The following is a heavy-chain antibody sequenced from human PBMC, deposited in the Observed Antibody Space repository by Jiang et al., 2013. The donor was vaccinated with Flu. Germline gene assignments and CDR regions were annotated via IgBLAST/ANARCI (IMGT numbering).Heavy chain of an antibody. D-gene: IGHD6-19*01. J-gene: IGHJ5*02. CDR2: IIPIFGIA. Sequence: GAEVKKPGSSVKVSCKASGGTFSSYAISWVRQAPGQGLEWMGGIIPIFGIANYAQKFQGRVTITADKSTSTAYMELSSLRSEDTAVYYCARPAYSSGWYEGVYNWFDPWGQGTLVTVSS. CDR3: ARPAYSSGWYEGVYNWFDP. V-gene: IGHV1-69*17. CDR1: GGTFSSYA.